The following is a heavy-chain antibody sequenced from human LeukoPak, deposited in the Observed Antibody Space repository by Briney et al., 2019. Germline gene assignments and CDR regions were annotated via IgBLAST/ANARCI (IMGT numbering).Heavy chain of an antibody. CDR3: ARVPSN. CDR2: IKQDGSEK. CDR1: GFTFTNYW. J-gene: IGHJ4*02. Sequence: GGSLRLSCAASGFTFTNYWMTWVRQAPGKGLEWMANIKQDGSEKYYVDSVKGRFTISRDNAKNSLYLQMNSLRAEDTAVYYCARVPSNWGQGTLVTVSS. V-gene: IGHV3-7*03.